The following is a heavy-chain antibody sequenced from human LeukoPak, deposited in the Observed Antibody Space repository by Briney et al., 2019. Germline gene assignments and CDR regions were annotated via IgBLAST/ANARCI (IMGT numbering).Heavy chain of an antibody. J-gene: IGHJ4*02. CDR3: ARTARMATPPGYYFDY. Sequence: SETLSLTCTVSGGSISSYYWSWIRQPPGKGLEWIGYIYYSGSTNYNPSLKSRVTISVDPSKNQFSLKLGSVTAADTAVYYCARTARMATPPGYYFDYWGQGTLVTVSS. CDR2: IYYSGST. CDR1: GGSISSYY. D-gene: IGHD5-24*01. V-gene: IGHV4-59*01.